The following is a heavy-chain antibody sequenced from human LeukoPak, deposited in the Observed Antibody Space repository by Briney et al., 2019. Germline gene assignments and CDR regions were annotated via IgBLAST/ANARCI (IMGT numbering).Heavy chain of an antibody. CDR2: TYYRSKWYN. V-gene: IGHV6-1*01. J-gene: IGHJ4*02. Sequence: SQTLSLTCAISGDSVSSNSAAWNWIRQSPSRGLEWLGRTYYRSKWYNDYAVSVKSRITINPDTSKNQFSLQLNSVTPEDTAVYYCARANTVGATPMYYFDYWGQGTLVTVSS. CDR3: ARANTVGATPMYYFDY. CDR1: GDSVSSNSAA. D-gene: IGHD1-26*01.